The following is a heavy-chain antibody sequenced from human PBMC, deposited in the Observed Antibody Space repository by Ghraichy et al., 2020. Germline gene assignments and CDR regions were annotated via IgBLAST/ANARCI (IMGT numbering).Heavy chain of an antibody. Sequence: GGSLRLSCAASGFTFSSYAMHWVRQAPGKGLEWVAVDGNNKYYADSVKGRFTVSRDNSKNTLYLQMNSLRAEHTAVNYCARERREATIMLGDHLGRGTLVTVSS. V-gene: IGHV3-30-3*01. D-gene: IGHD1-26*01. CDR3: ARERREATIMLGDH. CDR2: DGNNK. CDR1: GFTFSSYA. J-gene: IGHJ4*02.